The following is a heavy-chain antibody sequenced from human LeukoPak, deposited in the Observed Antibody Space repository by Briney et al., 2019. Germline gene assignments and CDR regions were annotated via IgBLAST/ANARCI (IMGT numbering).Heavy chain of an antibody. V-gene: IGHV3-23*01. CDR1: GFTLSTNA. Sequence: GGSLRLSCLTSGFTLSTNAMSWFRQAPGKGLEWLSGISGSGASTYYADSVKGRFTISRDDSKNTLYLEMNSLRVEDTAVYYCARSYYYDRSAGGWFDPWGQGTLVTVSS. D-gene: IGHD3-22*01. J-gene: IGHJ5*02. CDR3: ARSYYYDRSAGGWFDP. CDR2: ISGSGAST.